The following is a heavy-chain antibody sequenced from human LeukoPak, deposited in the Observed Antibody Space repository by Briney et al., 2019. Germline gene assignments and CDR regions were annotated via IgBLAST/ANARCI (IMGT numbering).Heavy chain of an antibody. CDR3: TRLFYYGRSDYYPDH. D-gene: IGHD3-22*01. CDR1: GFSFSDHH. J-gene: IGHJ4*02. Sequence: GGSLRLSCAASGFSFSDHHVDWVRQAPGKGLEWIGRRRNKGNAYSTVYAASVNGRFTISRDEPENSLYLQMNSLRTEDTAVYYCTRLFYYGRSDYYPDHWGRGTLVTVSS. V-gene: IGHV3-72*01. CDR2: RRNKGNAYST.